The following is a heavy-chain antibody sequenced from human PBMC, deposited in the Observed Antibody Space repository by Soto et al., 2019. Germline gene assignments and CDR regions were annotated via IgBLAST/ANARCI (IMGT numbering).Heavy chain of an antibody. Sequence: QVQLVQSGAEVKKSGASVKVSCKASGYTFTSYGISWVRQAPGQGLEWMGWISAYNGNTNYAQKLQGRVTMTTDTSTSTAYMELRSLRSDDTAVYYCAREGTGIWFGELLPNWFDPWGQGTLVTVSS. V-gene: IGHV1-18*01. D-gene: IGHD3-10*01. CDR3: AREGTGIWFGELLPNWFDP. CDR2: ISAYNGNT. J-gene: IGHJ5*02. CDR1: GYTFTSYG.